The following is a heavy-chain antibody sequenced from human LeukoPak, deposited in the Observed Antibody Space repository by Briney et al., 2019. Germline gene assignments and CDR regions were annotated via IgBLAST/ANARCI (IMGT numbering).Heavy chain of an antibody. CDR2: IYYSGST. D-gene: IGHD2-15*01. V-gene: IGHV4-39*07. CDR3: ARGLIVVVVAATPGYYYYYGMDV. Sequence: PSETLSLTCTVSGGSISSSSYYWGWIRQPPGKGLEWIGSIYYSGSTYYNPSLKSRVTISVDTSKNQFSLKLSSVTAADTAVYYCARGLIVVVVAATPGYYYYYGMDVWGQGTTVTVSS. CDR1: GGSISSSSYY. J-gene: IGHJ6*02.